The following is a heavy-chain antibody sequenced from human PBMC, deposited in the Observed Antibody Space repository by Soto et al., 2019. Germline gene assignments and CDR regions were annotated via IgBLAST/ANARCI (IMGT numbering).Heavy chain of an antibody. V-gene: IGHV1-69*01. Sequence: QVQLVQSGAEVKKPGSSVKVSCKASGGTFSSHAISWVRQAPGQGLEWMGGIIPFFKATNYAQKFQGRVTITADDSSSTAYMDLYSLRSEDTAVYYCAIDVPLNYYDGTFSYYAMDVWGQGNTVTVSS. CDR1: GGTFSSHA. CDR2: IIPFFKAT. J-gene: IGHJ6*02. CDR3: AIDVPLNYYDGTFSYYAMDV. D-gene: IGHD3-16*01.